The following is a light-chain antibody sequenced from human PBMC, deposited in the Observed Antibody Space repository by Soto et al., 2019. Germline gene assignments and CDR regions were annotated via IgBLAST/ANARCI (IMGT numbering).Light chain of an antibody. V-gene: IGKV3-20*01. Sequence: EIVLTQSPGTLSLSPGERVTLSCRASQSVDSNYLAWYQQKPGQAPRLLIYGASSRATGIPDRFSSSGSGTDFTLTISSLEPQDFAVYYCQQYSTSPRTFGQGTKVEIK. J-gene: IGKJ1*01. CDR2: GAS. CDR1: QSVDSNY. CDR3: QQYSTSPRT.